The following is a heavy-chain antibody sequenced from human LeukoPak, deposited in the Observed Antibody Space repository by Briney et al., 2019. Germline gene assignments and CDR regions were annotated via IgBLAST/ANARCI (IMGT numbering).Heavy chain of an antibody. CDR2: IIPILGIA. V-gene: IGHV1-69*04. Sequence: SVKVSCKASGGTFSSYAISWVRQAPGQGLEWMGRIIPILGIANYAQKFQGRVTITADKSTSTAYMELSSLRSEDTAVYYCARSSDYYDSSGHYYNPFDYWGQGTLVTVSS. J-gene: IGHJ4*02. CDR1: GGTFSSYA. D-gene: IGHD3-22*01. CDR3: ARSSDYYDSSGHYYNPFDY.